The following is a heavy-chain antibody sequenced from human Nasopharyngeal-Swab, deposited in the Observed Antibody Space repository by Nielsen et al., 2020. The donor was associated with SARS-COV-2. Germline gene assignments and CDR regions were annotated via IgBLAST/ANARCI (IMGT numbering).Heavy chain of an antibody. CDR2: IGAAGDT. J-gene: IGHJ4*02. CDR3: AKDMFSSSAFDY. V-gene: IGHV3-13*01. CDR1: GFTFSSYD. D-gene: IGHD6-6*01. Sequence: GESLKISCAASGFTFSSYDMHWVRQATGKGLEWVSAIGAAGDTYYPGSVKGRFTISRENAKNSLYLQMNSLRAEDTALYYCAKDMFSSSAFDYWGQGTLVTVSS.